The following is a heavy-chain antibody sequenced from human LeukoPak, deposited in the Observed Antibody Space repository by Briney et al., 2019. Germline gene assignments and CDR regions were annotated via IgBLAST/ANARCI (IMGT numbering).Heavy chain of an antibody. CDR3: AKGLWFGELSNFDY. Sequence: PGGSLRLSCAASGSTFSTNAMSWVRQAPGKGLEWVSAISGSGGSTYYADSVKARFTLSRDNSKNTLYLQMTSLRAEDTGVYYCAKGLWFGELSNFDYWGQGTLDTVFS. V-gene: IGHV3-23*01. J-gene: IGHJ4*02. D-gene: IGHD3-10*01. CDR1: GSTFSTNA. CDR2: ISGSGGST.